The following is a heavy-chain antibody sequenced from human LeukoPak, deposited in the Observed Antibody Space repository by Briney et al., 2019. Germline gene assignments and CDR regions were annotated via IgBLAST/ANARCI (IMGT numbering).Heavy chain of an antibody. V-gene: IGHV4-39*07. D-gene: IGHD1-26*01. CDR2: IYYSGST. Sequence: SETLSLTCTVSGGSISSSSYYWGWIRQPPGKGLEWIGSIYYSGSTYYNPSLKSRVTISVDTSKNQFSLKLSSVTAADTAVYYCARLVATSVVGATSLHSGYYFDYWGQGTLVTVSS. J-gene: IGHJ4*02. CDR3: ARLVATSVVGATSLHSGYYFDY. CDR1: GGSISSSSYY.